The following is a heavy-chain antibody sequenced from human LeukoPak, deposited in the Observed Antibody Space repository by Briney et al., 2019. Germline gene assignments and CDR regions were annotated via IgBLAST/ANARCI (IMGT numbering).Heavy chain of an antibody. V-gene: IGHV1-3*01. J-gene: IGHJ4*02. CDR2: IIAGTGIT. Sequence: ASVKVSCKASGYNFTTYAIHWVRQAPGQRLEWMGWIIAGTGITQYSQKFQGRVTFTRDTSANAAYMEVGSLRSEDTALYFCARTSGSGSFYTNWGQGTLVTVSS. CDR1: GYNFTTYA. CDR3: ARTSGSGSFYTN. D-gene: IGHD3-10*01.